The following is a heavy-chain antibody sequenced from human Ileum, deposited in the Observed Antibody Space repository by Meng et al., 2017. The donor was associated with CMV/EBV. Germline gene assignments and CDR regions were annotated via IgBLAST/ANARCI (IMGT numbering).Heavy chain of an antibody. D-gene: IGHD6-19*01. J-gene: IGHJ4*02. V-gene: IGHV3-72*01. CDR2: IRSKGSRYTT. CDR1: GFSFSVNY. Sequence: CVGSGFSFSVNYMDWVRQAPGKGLEWVGRIRSKGSRYTTEYAASVRGRFTISRDDSKNSIYLQVSSLKIEDTAVYYCARSVVGTVDYWGQGTLVTVSS. CDR3: ARSVVGTVDY.